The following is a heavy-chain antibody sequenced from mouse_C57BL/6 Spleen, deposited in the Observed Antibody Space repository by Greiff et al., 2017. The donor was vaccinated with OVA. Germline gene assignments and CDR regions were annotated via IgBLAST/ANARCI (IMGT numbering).Heavy chain of an antibody. CDR1: GFSFNTYA. D-gene: IGHD1-1*01. J-gene: IGHJ2*01. Sequence: EVKLMESGGGLVQPKGSLKLSCAASGFSFNTYAMNWVRQAPGKGLEWVARIRSKSNNYATYYADSVKDRFTISRDDSESMLYLQMNNLKTEDTAMYYCVREGVYYGSSYLYYFDYWGQGTTLTVSS. CDR2: IRSKSNNYAT. V-gene: IGHV10-1*01. CDR3: VREGVYYGSSYLYYFDY.